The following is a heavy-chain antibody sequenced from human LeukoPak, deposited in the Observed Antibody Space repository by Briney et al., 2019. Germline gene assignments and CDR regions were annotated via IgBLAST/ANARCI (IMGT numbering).Heavy chain of an antibody. D-gene: IGHD2-15*01. V-gene: IGHV1-2*02. Sequence: ASVKVSCKASGYTFTGYYMHWVRQAPGQGLEWMGWINPNSGGTNYAQKFQGRVTMTRDTSISTAYMELNSLRAEDTAVYYCAKDPGRTTGGVYCSGGSCYPDYWGQGTLVTVSS. CDR1: GYTFTGYY. CDR3: AKDPGRTTGGVYCSGGSCYPDY. CDR2: INPNSGGT. J-gene: IGHJ4*02.